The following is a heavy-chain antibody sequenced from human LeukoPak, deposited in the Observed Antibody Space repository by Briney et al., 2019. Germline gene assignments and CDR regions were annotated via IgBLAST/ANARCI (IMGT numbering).Heavy chain of an antibody. J-gene: IGHJ3*02. Sequence: ASVKVSCKASGYTFTGYYMHWVRQAPGQGLEWMGWISAYNGNTNYAQKLQGRVTMTTDTSTSTAYMELRSLRSDDTAVYYCARVFDMITFGGVIPTNAFDIWGQGTMVTVSS. V-gene: IGHV1-18*04. CDR2: ISAYNGNT. D-gene: IGHD3-16*02. CDR3: ARVFDMITFGGVIPTNAFDI. CDR1: GYTFTGYY.